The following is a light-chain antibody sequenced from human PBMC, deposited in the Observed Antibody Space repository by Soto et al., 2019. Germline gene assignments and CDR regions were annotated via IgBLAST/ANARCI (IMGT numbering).Light chain of an antibody. CDR1: DSDY. J-gene: IGLJ1*01. Sequence: QSALTQPASVSGSPGQSITISCTGTDSDYVSWYQQHPGKAPKVLIYGVSNRPSGVSNRFSGSQSGNTASLTISGLQAEDEAEYYCSSYTSSSTIYVFGPGTKLTVL. CDR3: SSYTSSSTIYV. V-gene: IGLV2-14*01. CDR2: GVS.